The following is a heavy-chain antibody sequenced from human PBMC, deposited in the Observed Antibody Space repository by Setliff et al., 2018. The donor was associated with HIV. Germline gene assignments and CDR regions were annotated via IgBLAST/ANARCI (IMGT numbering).Heavy chain of an antibody. CDR1: GGSISSHY. J-gene: IGHJ4*02. CDR2: IYYNGNT. V-gene: IGHV4-59*11. D-gene: IGHD3-3*01. CDR3: ATDGGDSGNFWSGYFR. Sequence: SETLPLTCAVSGGSISSHYWSWIRLPPGKGLEWIGTIYYNGNTNYNPSLRSRVAISVDTSTSQFSLRLTSMTAADTAVYYCATDGGDSGNFWSGYFRWGQGTLVTVSS.